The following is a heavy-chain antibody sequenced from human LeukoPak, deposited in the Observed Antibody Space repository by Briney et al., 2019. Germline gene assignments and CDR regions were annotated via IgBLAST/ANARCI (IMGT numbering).Heavy chain of an antibody. J-gene: IGHJ4*02. CDR2: IWYDGSNK. CDR3: ARAAGTDLYFDY. V-gene: IGHV3-33*01. Sequence: PGRSLRLSCAASGFTFSSYGMHWVRQAPGKGLEWVAVIWYDGSNKYYADSVKGRFTISRDNSKNTLYLQTNSLRAEDTAVYYCARAAGTDLYFDYWGQGTLVTVSS. CDR1: GFTFSSYG. D-gene: IGHD6-19*01.